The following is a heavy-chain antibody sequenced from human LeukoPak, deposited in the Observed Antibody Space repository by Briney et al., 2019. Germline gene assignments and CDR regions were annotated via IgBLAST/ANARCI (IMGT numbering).Heavy chain of an antibody. CDR3: ARDRQYYFDSSASFDS. Sequence: SETLSLTCTVSDYYISSGHYWGWIRQPPGKGLEWIGSIYYSGSTYYNPSLKSRVTISLDTSKNHFSLKLTSVTAADTAVYFCARDRQYYFDSSASFDSWGQGTLVTVSS. J-gene: IGHJ4*02. D-gene: IGHD3-22*01. CDR1: DYYISSGHY. V-gene: IGHV4-38-2*02. CDR2: IYYSGST.